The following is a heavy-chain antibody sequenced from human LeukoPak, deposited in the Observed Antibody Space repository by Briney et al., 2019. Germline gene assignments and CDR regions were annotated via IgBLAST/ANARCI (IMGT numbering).Heavy chain of an antibody. D-gene: IGHD6-19*01. CDR3: ARGRVAGNWYFDL. CDR1: GFTFSSYG. V-gene: IGHV3-30*02. Sequence: GGSLRLSCAASGFTFSSYGMHWVRQAPGKGLEWVAFIRYDGSNKYYADSVKGRFTISRDNSKNTLYLQMNSLRAEDTAVYYCARGRVAGNWYFDLWGRGTLVTVSS. J-gene: IGHJ2*01. CDR2: IRYDGSNK.